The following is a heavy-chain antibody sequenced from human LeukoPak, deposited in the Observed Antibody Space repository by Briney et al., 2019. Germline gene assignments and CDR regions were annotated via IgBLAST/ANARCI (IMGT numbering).Heavy chain of an antibody. CDR2: IYYSGST. Sequence: SETLSLTCTVSGGSISSYYWSWIRQPPGKGLEWIGYIYYSGSTNYNPSLKSRVTISVDTSKNQFSLKLSSVTAADTAVYFWAKTPYDILTGYPYYFDYWGQGTLVTVSS. CDR1: GGSISSYY. V-gene: IGHV4-59*01. CDR3: AKTPYDILTGYPYYFDY. J-gene: IGHJ4*02. D-gene: IGHD3-9*01.